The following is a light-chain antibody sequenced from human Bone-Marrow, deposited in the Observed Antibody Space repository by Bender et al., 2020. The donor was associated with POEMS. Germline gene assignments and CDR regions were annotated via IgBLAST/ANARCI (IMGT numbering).Light chain of an antibody. V-gene: IGLV3-1*01. CDR1: KLGDRY. Sequence: SYELTQPPSVSVSPGHTATITCSGDKLGDRYASWYHQKAGQSPRLVIYEDRKRPSGVPDRFSGSKSGNTASLTISGLQAEDEADYYCSSYAGSNNLVFGGGTKLTVL. CDR2: EDR. CDR3: SSYAGSNNLV. J-gene: IGLJ2*01.